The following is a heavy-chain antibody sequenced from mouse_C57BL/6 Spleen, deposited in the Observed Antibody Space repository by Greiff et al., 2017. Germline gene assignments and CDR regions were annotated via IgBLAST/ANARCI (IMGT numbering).Heavy chain of an antibody. J-gene: IGHJ4*01. CDR2: IDPANGNT. Sequence: VHVKQSVAELVRPGASVKLSCTASGFNIKNTYMHWVKQRPEQGLEWIGRIDPANGNTKYAPKFQGKATITADTSSNTAYLQLSSLTSEDTAIYYCARPYGYDPSSYAMDYWGQGTSVTVSS. V-gene: IGHV14-3*01. CDR3: ARPYGYDPSSYAMDY. CDR1: GFNIKNTY. D-gene: IGHD2-2*01.